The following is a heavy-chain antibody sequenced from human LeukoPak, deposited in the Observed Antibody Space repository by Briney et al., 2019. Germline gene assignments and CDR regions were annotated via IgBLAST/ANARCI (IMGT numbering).Heavy chain of an antibody. CDR3: ATGSSRYYYYMDV. V-gene: IGHV4-39*01. CDR2: IYFRGNT. CDR1: GGSIRSNSYY. J-gene: IGHJ6*03. D-gene: IGHD3-10*01. Sequence: TSETLSLTCTVSGGSIRSNSYYWGWIRQPPGKGLEWIGSIYFRGNTYYNPSLKSRVTISVDTSKNQFSLKLSSVTAADTAVYYCATGSSRYYYYMDVWGKGTTVTVSS.